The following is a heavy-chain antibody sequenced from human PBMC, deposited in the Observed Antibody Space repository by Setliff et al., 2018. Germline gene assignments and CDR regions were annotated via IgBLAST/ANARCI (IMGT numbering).Heavy chain of an antibody. CDR1: GFTFSDHY. D-gene: IGHD2-8*02. Sequence: GGSLRLSCAASGFTFSDHYMTWIRQAPGKGLEWVSYISSSGSLTLYADSVRGRFTISRDNSRNTLYLQMNSLRAEDAAIYYCARRGGTAGARAFDIWGQGTMVTVSS. CDR3: ARRGGTAGARAFDI. V-gene: IGHV3-11*03. CDR2: ISSSGSLT. J-gene: IGHJ3*02.